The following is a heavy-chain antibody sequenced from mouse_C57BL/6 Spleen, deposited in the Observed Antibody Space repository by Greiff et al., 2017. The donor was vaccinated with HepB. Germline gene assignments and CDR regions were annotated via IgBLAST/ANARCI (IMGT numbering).Heavy chain of an antibody. J-gene: IGHJ2*01. CDR3: ARQGDYYGSSYFDY. V-gene: IGHV5-12*01. CDR1: GFTFSDYY. D-gene: IGHD1-1*01. CDR2: ISNGGGST. Sequence: EVKVVESGGGLVQPGGSLKLSCAASGFTFSDYYMYWVRQTPEKRLEWVAYISNGGGSTYYPDTVKGRFTISRDNANNTLYLQMSRLKYEDTAMYYCARQGDYYGSSYFDYWGQGTTLTVSS.